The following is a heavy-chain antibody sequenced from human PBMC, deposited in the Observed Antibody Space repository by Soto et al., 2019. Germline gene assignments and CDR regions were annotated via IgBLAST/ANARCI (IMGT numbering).Heavy chain of an antibody. D-gene: IGHD2-21*02. V-gene: IGHV4-39*01. CDR2: IYYSGST. J-gene: IGHJ5*02. Sequence: QLQLQESGPGLVKPSETLSLTCSVSGGSISSSSYFWGWIRQPPGKGLEWIGSIYYSGSTYYNPSLKSRVTVSVDTSKTQFSLKLGSVTAAYTAVYYCARHPSDFWFDPWGQGTLVTVSS. CDR3: ARHPSDFWFDP. CDR1: GGSISSSSYF.